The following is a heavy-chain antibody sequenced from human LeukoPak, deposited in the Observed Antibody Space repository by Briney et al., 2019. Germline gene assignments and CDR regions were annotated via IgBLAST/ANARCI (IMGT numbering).Heavy chain of an antibody. CDR2: INHSGST. CDR1: GGSFSGYY. D-gene: IGHD3-10*01. J-gene: IGHJ5*02. Sequence: SETLSLTCAVYGGSFSGYYWSWIRQPPGKGLEWIGEINHSGSTNYNPSLKSRVTISVDTSKNQFSLKLSSVTAADTAVYYCARDSKVNYYGSGSRGNWFDPWGQGTLVTVSS. V-gene: IGHV4-34*01. CDR3: ARDSKVNYYGSGSRGNWFDP.